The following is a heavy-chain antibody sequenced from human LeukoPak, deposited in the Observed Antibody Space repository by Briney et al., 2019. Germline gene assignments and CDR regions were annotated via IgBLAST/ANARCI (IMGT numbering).Heavy chain of an antibody. CDR3: ARLLLDSGSYPGRDAFDI. D-gene: IGHD1-26*01. Sequence: GESLKISCKGSGYSFTSYWIGWVRQMPGKGLEWMGIIYPGDSDTRYSPSFQGQVTISADKSISTAYLQWSSLKASDTAMYYCARLLLDSGSYPGRDAFDIWGQGTMVTVSS. V-gene: IGHV5-51*01. CDR2: IYPGDSDT. J-gene: IGHJ3*02. CDR1: GYSFTSYW.